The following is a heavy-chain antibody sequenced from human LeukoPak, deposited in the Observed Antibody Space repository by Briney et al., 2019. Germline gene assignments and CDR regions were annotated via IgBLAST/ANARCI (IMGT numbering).Heavy chain of an antibody. Sequence: PGGSLRLSCAASGFTFRNYGMSWVRQAPGKGLEWISYISSRSITIYYADSVKGRFTISRDNAKNSLYLQMNSLRAEDTAVYYCAKAQAHCGGDCYSFDYFDYWGQGTLVTVSS. CDR1: GFTFRNYG. D-gene: IGHD2-21*02. CDR2: ISSRSITI. V-gene: IGHV3-48*04. J-gene: IGHJ4*02. CDR3: AKAQAHCGGDCYSFDYFDY.